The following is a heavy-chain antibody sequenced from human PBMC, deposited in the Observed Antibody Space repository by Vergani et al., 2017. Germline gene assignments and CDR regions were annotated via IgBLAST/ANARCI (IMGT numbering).Heavy chain of an antibody. V-gene: IGHV3-43*01. D-gene: IGHD6-19*01. Sequence: EVQLVESAGVVVQPGGSLRLSCAASGFTFDDYTMHWVRQAPGKGLEWVSLISWDGGSTYYADSVKGRFTISRDNSKNSLYLQMNSLRTEDTALYYCANDISGWLEYYYYYYGMDVWGQGTTVTVSS. CDR3: ANDISGWLEYYYYYYGMDV. CDR1: GFTFDDYT. J-gene: IGHJ6*02. CDR2: ISWDGGST.